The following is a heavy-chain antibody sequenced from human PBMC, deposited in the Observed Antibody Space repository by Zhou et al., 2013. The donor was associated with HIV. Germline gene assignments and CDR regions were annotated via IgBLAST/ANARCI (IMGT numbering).Heavy chain of an antibody. CDR2: IIPILGIA. J-gene: IGHJ6*03. CDR1: GGTFSSYA. CDR3: ARDFLTPPTTYYMDV. V-gene: IGHV1-69*04. Sequence: QVQLVQSGAEVKKPGSSVKVSCKASGGTFSSYAISWVRQAPGQGLEWMGRIIPILGIANYAQKFQGRVTITADKSTSTAYMELSSLRSEDTAVYYCARDFLTPPTTYYMDVWGKGTTVTVSS. D-gene: IGHD1-26*01.